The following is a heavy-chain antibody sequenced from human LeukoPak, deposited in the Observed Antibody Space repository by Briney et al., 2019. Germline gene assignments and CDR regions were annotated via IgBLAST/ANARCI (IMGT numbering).Heavy chain of an antibody. J-gene: IGHJ6*02. CDR3: ARDFDDILTGSTYGMDV. CDR1: GFTFSSYS. D-gene: IGHD3-9*01. V-gene: IGHV3-21*01. CDR2: ISSSSSYI. Sequence: GSLRLSCAASGFTFSSYSMNWVRQAPGKGLEWVSSISSSSSYIYHADSVKGRFTISRDNAKNSLYLQMNSLRAEDTAVYYCARDFDDILTGSTYGMDVWGQGTTVTVSS.